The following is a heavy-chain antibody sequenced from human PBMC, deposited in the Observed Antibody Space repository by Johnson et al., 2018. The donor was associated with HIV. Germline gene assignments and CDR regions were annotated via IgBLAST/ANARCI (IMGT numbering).Heavy chain of an antibody. V-gene: IGHV3-53*01. CDR3: AGGEQLVHLGAFDI. D-gene: IGHD6-13*01. CDR2: ISGSGGST. Sequence: VQLVESGGGLIQPGGSLRLSCAASGFTVSANYMTWVRQAPGKGLEWVAVISGSGGSTYYADSVTGRFTISRDNSKNTLYLQMNSLRAEDTAVYYCAGGEQLVHLGAFDIWGQGTMVTVSS. CDR1: GFTVSANY. J-gene: IGHJ3*02.